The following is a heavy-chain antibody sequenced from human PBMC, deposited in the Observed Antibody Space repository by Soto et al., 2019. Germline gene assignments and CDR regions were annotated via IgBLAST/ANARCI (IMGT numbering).Heavy chain of an antibody. D-gene: IGHD6-19*01. Sequence: EVQLLESGGGLVQPGGSLRISCEASGFTFNTYAMSWVRQAPGKGLEWVSAISDSGGRTYYADSVKGRFTISRDNSKNTLYLQMNSLRAEDTAVYFCAKELVNSGWTYFDCWGQGTLVTVSS. V-gene: IGHV3-23*01. CDR1: GFTFNTYA. CDR2: ISDSGGRT. CDR3: AKELVNSGWTYFDC. J-gene: IGHJ4*02.